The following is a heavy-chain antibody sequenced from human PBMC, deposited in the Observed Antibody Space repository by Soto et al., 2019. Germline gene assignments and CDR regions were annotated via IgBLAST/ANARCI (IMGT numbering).Heavy chain of an antibody. D-gene: IGHD3-10*01. CDR2: VSGSGGST. CDR3: TNRGGGFDH. J-gene: IGHJ4*02. Sequence: EVQLLESGGGVVQPGGSLRLSSVVSGFTLSAYAMSWVRQAPGKGLEWVSTVSGSGGSTYYADSVRGRFSISRDNSKNTLYLQLSSLRADDTAVYYCTNRGGGFDHWGQGTLVTVSS. CDR1: GFTLSAYA. V-gene: IGHV3-23*01.